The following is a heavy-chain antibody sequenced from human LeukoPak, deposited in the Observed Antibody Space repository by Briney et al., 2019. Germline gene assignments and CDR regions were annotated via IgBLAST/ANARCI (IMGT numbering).Heavy chain of an antibody. J-gene: IGHJ4*02. CDR1: GGSSSGYY. CDR3: ARGTWDVVVPAAIRSYAFYFDY. V-gene: IGHV4-34*01. Sequence: SETLSLTCAVYGGSSSGYYWSWIRQPPGKGLEWIGEINHSGSTNYNPSLKSRVTISVDTSKNQFSLKLSSVTAADTAVYYCARGTWDVVVPAAIRSYAFYFDYWGQGTLVTVSS. D-gene: IGHD2-2*02. CDR2: INHSGST.